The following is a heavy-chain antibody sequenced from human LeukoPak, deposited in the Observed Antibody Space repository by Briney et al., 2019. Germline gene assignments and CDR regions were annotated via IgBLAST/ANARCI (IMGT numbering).Heavy chain of an antibody. CDR3: ARDLGPDYYFDY. J-gene: IGHJ4*02. D-gene: IGHD2-21*02. CDR2: INPDGSGT. V-gene: IGHV3-74*01. CDR1: GFTFSRYW. Sequence: GGSLRLSCAASGFTFSRYWMHWVRQAPGKGLVWVSRINPDGSGTIHADSVKGRFTISRDNAKNTLFLQMNSLRAEDTAVYYCARDLGPDYYFDYWGQGALVTVSS.